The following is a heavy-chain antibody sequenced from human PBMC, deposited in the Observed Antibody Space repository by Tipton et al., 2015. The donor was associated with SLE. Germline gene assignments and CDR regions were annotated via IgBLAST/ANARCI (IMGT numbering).Heavy chain of an antibody. D-gene: IGHD3-22*01. J-gene: IGHJ6*02. CDR2: IYYSGST. V-gene: IGHV4-59*01. CDR3: ARSYYYDSSGYYLDGMDV. CDR1: GGSISSYY. Sequence: TLSLTCTVSGGSISSYYWSWIRQPPGKGLEWIGYIYYSGSTNYNPSLKSRVTISVDTSKNQFSLKLSSVTAADTAVYYCARSYYYDSSGYYLDGMDVWGQGTTVTVSS.